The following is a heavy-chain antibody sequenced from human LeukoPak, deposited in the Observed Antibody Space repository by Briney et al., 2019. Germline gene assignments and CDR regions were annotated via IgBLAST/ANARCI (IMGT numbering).Heavy chain of an antibody. J-gene: IGHJ5*02. CDR2: ISAYNGNT. Sequence: APVKVSCKASGYTFTSYGISWVRQAPGQGLEWMGWISAYNGNTNYAQKLQGRVTMTTDTSTSTAYMELRSLRSDDTAVYYCARVGLRFLEWLSHSGYNWFDPWGQGTLVTVSS. V-gene: IGHV1-18*01. D-gene: IGHD3-3*01. CDR3: ARVGLRFLEWLSHSGYNWFDP. CDR1: GYTFTSYG.